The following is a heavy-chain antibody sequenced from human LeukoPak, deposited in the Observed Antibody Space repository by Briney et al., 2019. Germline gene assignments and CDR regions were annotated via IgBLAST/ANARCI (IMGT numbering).Heavy chain of an antibody. V-gene: IGHV3-74*01. CDR3: TTDISQLVTLYYYYYYMDV. Sequence: GGSLRLSCAASGFTFDDYGMSWVRQAPGKGLVCVSRINSDGSSTSYADSVRGRFSISRDNAKNTLYLQMNSLRAEDTAVYYCTTDISQLVTLYYYYYYMDVWGKGTTVTISS. D-gene: IGHD6-13*01. CDR1: GFTFDDYG. CDR2: INSDGSST. J-gene: IGHJ6*03.